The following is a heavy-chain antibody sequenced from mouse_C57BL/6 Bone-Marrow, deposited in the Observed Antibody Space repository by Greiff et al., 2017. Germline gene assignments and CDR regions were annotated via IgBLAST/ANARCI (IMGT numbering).Heavy chain of an antibody. Sequence: QVHVKQSGAELVKPGASVKLSCKASGYTFTTYPIEWMKQNHGKSLEWIGNFHPYNDDTKYNEKFKGKATLTVEKSSSTVYLELSRLTSDDSAVYYCARREHGPREMAYWGQGTLVTVSA. V-gene: IGHV1-47*01. CDR2: FHPYNDDT. CDR3: ARREHGPREMAY. J-gene: IGHJ3*01. D-gene: IGHD1-2*01. CDR1: GYTFTTYP.